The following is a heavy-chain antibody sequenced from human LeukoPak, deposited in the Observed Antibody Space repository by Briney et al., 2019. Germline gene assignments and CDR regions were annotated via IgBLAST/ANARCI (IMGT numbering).Heavy chain of an antibody. CDR1: GRSISSSSYY. D-gene: IGHD1-1*01. CDR3: ANWHLSFDY. CDR2: IYYSGST. J-gene: IGHJ4*02. Sequence: PSETLSLTCTVSGRSISSSSYYWGWIRQPPGKGLEWIGSIYYSGSTYYNPSLKSRVTISVDTSKNQFSLKLSSVTAADTAVYYCANWHLSFDYWGQGTLVTVSS. V-gene: IGHV4-39*01.